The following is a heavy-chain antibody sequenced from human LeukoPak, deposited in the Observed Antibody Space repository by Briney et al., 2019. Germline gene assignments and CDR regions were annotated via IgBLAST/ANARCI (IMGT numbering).Heavy chain of an antibody. D-gene: IGHD5-18*01. CDR2: ISSSGSTI. CDR1: GFTFSDYY. J-gene: IGHJ4*02. CDR3: ARDGELGDTAMVNPFDY. Sequence: PGGSLRLSCAASGFTFSDYYMSWIRQAPGKGLEWVSYISSSGSTIYYADSVKGRFTISWDNAKNSLYLQMNSLRAEDTAVYYCARDGELGDTAMVNPFDYWGQGTLVTVSS. V-gene: IGHV3-11*04.